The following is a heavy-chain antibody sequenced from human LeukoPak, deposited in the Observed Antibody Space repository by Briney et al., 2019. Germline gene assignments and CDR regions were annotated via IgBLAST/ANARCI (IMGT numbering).Heavy chain of an antibody. J-gene: IGHJ4*02. CDR2: FNPENKET. CDR3: ATTHSISDY. V-gene: IGHV1-24*01. CDR1: GYTLTELS. Sequence: ASVKVSCKVSGYTLTELSTHWVRQAPGKGLEWMGGFNPENKETIYAEKFQGRVTMTEDTSTDTAYMEMNSLRSEDTAVYYCATTHSISDYWGQGTLVTVSS. D-gene: IGHD2-21*01.